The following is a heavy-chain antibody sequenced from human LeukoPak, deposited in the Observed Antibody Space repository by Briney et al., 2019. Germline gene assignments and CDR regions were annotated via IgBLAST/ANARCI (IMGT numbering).Heavy chain of an antibody. CDR3: ARREGWNDVSWFDP. D-gene: IGHD1-1*01. CDR2: IYPGDSDT. J-gene: IGHJ5*02. CDR1: GYSFTNYW. Sequence: GESLKISCKGSGYSFTNYWVVWVRQMPGKGLEWMGIIYPGDSDTRYSPSFQGQVTISADKSISAAYLQWSSLKASDTAIYYCARREGWNDVSWFDPWGQGTLVTVSS. V-gene: IGHV5-51*01.